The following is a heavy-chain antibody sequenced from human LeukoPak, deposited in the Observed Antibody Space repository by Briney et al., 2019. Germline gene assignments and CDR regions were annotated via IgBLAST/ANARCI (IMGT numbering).Heavy chain of an antibody. CDR1: GFTFSNYW. D-gene: IGHD2-15*01. CDR2: INSDGSTT. Sequence: GGSLRLSCAASGFTFSNYWMHWVRHAPGKGLVWVSRINSDGSTTNYADSVKGRFTISRDNAKNTLYLQTNSLRAEDTAVYYCARRVEGVVYGMDVWGQGTTVTVSS. CDR3: ARRVEGVVYGMDV. V-gene: IGHV3-74*01. J-gene: IGHJ6*02.